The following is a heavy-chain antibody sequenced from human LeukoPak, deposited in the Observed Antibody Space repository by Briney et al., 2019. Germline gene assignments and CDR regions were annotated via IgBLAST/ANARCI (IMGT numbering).Heavy chain of an antibody. CDR2: IYYSGST. J-gene: IGHJ5*02. CDR1: GGSISSYY. V-gene: IGHV4-59*08. Sequence: SETLSLTCTVSGGSISSYYWSWIRQPPGKGLEWIGYIYYSGSTNYNPSLKSRVTISVDTSKNQFSLKLSSVTAADTAVYYCARHRTSGTFNWFDPWGQGTLVTVSS. CDR3: ARHRTSGTFNWFDP. D-gene: IGHD1-26*01.